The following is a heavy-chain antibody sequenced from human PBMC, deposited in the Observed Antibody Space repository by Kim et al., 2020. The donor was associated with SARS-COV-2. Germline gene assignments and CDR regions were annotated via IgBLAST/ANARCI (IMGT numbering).Heavy chain of an antibody. V-gene: IGHV3-30*04. Sequence: GGSLRLSCAASGFTFSSYAMHWVRQAPGKGLEWVAVISYDGSNKYYADSVKGRFTISRDNSKNTLYLQMNSLRAEDTAVYYCARDGGGGVNYYGSGSYYYFDYWGQGTLVTVSS. CDR2: ISYDGSNK. CDR3: ARDGGGGVNYYGSGSYYYFDY. CDR1: GFTFSSYA. D-gene: IGHD3-10*01. J-gene: IGHJ4*02.